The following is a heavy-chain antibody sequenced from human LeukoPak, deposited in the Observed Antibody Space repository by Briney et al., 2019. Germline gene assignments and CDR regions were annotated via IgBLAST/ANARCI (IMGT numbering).Heavy chain of an antibody. CDR1: GFTLSSYS. D-gene: IGHD1-26*01. J-gene: IGHJ4*02. CDR2: ISGSGGTT. V-gene: IGHV3-23*01. Sequence: QTGGSLRLSCAASGFTLSSYSMNWVRQAPGKGLEWVSAISGSGGTTYYADSVKGRFTISRDDSKNTLYLQMNSLRAEDTAVYYCAIEQWELKYWGQGTLVTVSS. CDR3: AIEQWELKY.